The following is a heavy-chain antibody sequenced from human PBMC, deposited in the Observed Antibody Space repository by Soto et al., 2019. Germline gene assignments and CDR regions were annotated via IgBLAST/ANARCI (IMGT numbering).Heavy chain of an antibody. CDR1: GFTFSSYA. J-gene: IGHJ6*02. CDR3: SVVVVAATRGMDV. V-gene: IGHV3-23*01. Sequence: GGSLRLSCAASGFTFSSYAMSWVRQAPGKGLEWVSAISGSGGSTYYADSVKGRFTISRDYSRNTLYLQMNSLRAEDTAVYYCSVVVVAATRGMDVWCQGTAVTVSS. CDR2: ISGSGGST. D-gene: IGHD2-15*01.